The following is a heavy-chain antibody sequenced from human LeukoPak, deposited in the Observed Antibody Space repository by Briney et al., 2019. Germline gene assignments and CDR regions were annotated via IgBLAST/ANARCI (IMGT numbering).Heavy chain of an antibody. V-gene: IGHV3-30-3*01. Sequence: GGSLRLSCAASGFTFSSYAMHWVRQAPGKGLEWVAVISYDGSNKYYADSVKGRFTISRDNSKNTLYLQMNSLRAEDTAVYYCARANSSGWYKGLNFDYWGQGTLVTVS. D-gene: IGHD6-19*01. CDR2: ISYDGSNK. CDR1: GFTFSSYA. CDR3: ARANSSGWYKGLNFDY. J-gene: IGHJ4*02.